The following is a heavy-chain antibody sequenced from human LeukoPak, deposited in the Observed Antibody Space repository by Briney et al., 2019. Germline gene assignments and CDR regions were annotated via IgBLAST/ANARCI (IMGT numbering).Heavy chain of an antibody. V-gene: IGHV4-31*03. CDR2: IYDSGTT. D-gene: IGHD1-14*01. CDR3: ARGGDRRGFDY. J-gene: IGHJ4*02. CDR1: GGSISNGGYY. Sequence: PSQTLSLTCTVSGGSISNGGYYWSWLRQHPGKDLEWIGYIYDSGTTYYSPALQSRVTISVDTSDNQFSLKLRSLTAADTAVYYCARGGDRRGFDYWCQGTLVTVSS.